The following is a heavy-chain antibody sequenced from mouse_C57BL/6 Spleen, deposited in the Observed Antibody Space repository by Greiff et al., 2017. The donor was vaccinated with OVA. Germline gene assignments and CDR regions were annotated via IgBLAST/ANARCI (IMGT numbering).Heavy chain of an antibody. CDR3: APYSNYVWFAY. CDR1: GYSITSGYY. D-gene: IGHD2-5*01. CDR2: ISYDGSN. V-gene: IGHV3-6*01. J-gene: IGHJ3*01. Sequence: ESGPGLVKPSQSLSLTCSVTGYSITSGYYWNWIRQFPGNKLEWMGYISYDGSNNYNPSLKNRISITRDTSKNQFFLKLNSVTTEDTATYYCAPYSNYVWFAYWGQGTLVTVSA.